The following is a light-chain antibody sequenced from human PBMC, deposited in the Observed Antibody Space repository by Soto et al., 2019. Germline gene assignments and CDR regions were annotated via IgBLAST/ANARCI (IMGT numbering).Light chain of an antibody. Sequence: EIGMTQSPATLSVSPGERATLSCRASQSVSSNLAWYQQKPGQAPRLLIYGASTRATGIPARFSGSGSGTEFTLTISSLQSEDFAVYYCQQYNNWPPKVTFGPGTKVDIK. CDR3: QQYNNWPPKVT. CDR1: QSVSSN. CDR2: GAS. V-gene: IGKV3-15*01. J-gene: IGKJ3*01.